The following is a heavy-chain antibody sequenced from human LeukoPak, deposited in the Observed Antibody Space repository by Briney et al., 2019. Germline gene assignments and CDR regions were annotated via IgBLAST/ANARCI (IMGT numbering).Heavy chain of an antibody. J-gene: IGHJ6*03. V-gene: IGHV3-7*01. CDR3: AKRYCSGGSCYSGGNYYYMDV. Sequence: PGGSLRLSCAASGFTFSNYWMSWVRQAPGEGLEWVANIKQDGSEKYYVDSVKGRFTISRDNSKNTLYLQMNSLRAEDTAVYYCAKRYCSGGSCYSGGNYYYMDVWGKGTTVTISS. CDR1: GFTFSNYW. D-gene: IGHD2-15*01. CDR2: IKQDGSEK.